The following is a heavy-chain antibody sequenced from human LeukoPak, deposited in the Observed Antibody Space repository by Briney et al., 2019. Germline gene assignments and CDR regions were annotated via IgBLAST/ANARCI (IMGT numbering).Heavy chain of an antibody. CDR2: INSDGSEG. CDR1: GFTFSGFW. Sequence: GGSPRLSCAVSGFTFSGFWMSWSRQAPGKGLEWVASINSDGSEGYYADVVKGRFTISRDNAKNSLYLQINSLRAEDTAVYYCARSSYSSSSSVWGQGTMVTVSS. J-gene: IGHJ3*01. D-gene: IGHD6-6*01. V-gene: IGHV3-7*03. CDR3: ARSSYSSSSSV.